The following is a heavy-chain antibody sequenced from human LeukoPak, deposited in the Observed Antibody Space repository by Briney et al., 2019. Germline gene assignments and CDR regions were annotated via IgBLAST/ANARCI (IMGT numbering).Heavy chain of an antibody. CDR1: GFTLISYG. V-gene: IGHV3-30*18. J-gene: IGHJ4*02. CDR2: ISVDGSNK. CDR3: AKDASGHGGYVDY. Sequence: GGALRLSCVPPGFTLISYGIHWVRPAPGKGLGCVALISVDGSNKYYADSVKGRFTISRDNSKNTLYLQINSLRAEDTAVYYCAKDASGHGGYVDYWGQGTLVTVSS. D-gene: IGHD4-23*01.